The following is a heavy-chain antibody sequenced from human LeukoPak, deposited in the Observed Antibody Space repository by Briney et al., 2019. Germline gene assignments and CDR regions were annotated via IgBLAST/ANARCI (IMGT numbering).Heavy chain of an antibody. J-gene: IGHJ4*02. CDR1: GGSISSYY. CDR2: IYYSGST. CDR3: ARDLPGTSFLDY. Sequence: PSEALSLTCTVSGGSISSYYWSWIRQPPGKGLEWIGYIYYSGSTNYNPSLNSRVSISVDTSKNQLSLRLSSVTAADTAVYYCARDLPGTSFLDYWGQGTLVTVSS. D-gene: IGHD2-2*01. V-gene: IGHV4-59*01.